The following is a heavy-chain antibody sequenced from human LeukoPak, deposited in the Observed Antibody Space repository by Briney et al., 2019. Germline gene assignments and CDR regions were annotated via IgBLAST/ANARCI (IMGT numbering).Heavy chain of an antibody. Sequence: SETLSLTCAVYGGSFSSYHWSWIRQPPGKGLEWIGEINHSGSTNYNPSLKSRVTISVDTSKNQFSLKLSSVTAADTAVYYCARGYYYDSSGYLTGWGQGTMVTVSS. D-gene: IGHD3-22*01. J-gene: IGHJ3*01. CDR1: GGSFSSYH. V-gene: IGHV4-34*01. CDR2: INHSGST. CDR3: ARGYYYDSSGYLTG.